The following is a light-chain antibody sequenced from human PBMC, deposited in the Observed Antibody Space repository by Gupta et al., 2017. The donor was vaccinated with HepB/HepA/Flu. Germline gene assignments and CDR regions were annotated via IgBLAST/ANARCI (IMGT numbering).Light chain of an antibody. CDR1: QSVFYSSNNKNY. J-gene: IGKJ1*01. CDR2: WAS. Sequence: IVMTQSPDSLAVSLGERATINCKSSQSVFYSSNNKNYLTWYQQKPGQPPKLLIYWASTREFGVPDRFSGSGSGTDFTLTISSLQAEDVTVYYCQQYYNIPPTFGQGTKVEIK. V-gene: IGKV4-1*01. CDR3: QQYYNIPPT.